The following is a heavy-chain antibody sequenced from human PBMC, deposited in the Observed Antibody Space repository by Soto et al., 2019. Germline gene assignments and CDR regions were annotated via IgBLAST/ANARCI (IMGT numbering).Heavy chain of an antibody. CDR1: GGTVASSHW. CDR3: ARGGVVVPAAISVLWFDP. V-gene: IGHV4-4*02. CDR2: VYHTGDT. J-gene: IGHJ5*02. D-gene: IGHD2-2*01. Sequence: KPSETLSLTCGVSGGTVASSHWWSWVRQSPGGGLEWIGNVYHTGDTNLNPSLQSRVTISVDKSNNQFSLRLNSLTAADTAVYFCARGGVVVPAAISVLWFDPWGQGTLVTVSS.